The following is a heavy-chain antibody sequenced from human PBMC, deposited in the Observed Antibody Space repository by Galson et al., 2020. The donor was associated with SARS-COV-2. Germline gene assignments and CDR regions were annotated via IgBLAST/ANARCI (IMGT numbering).Heavy chain of an antibody. CDR1: GFTFRDYA. D-gene: IGHD2-21*02. CDR2: ISFDGDA. J-gene: IGHJ3*01. Sequence: GGSLRLSCVASGFTFRDYAMHWVRQAPGKGLEWVALISFDGDADYADSVTGRITVSRDNLKNTLFLDMTNPRTDDTAIYYCAKVVTLAATLGGFDVWGQGARVTVSS. V-gene: IGHV3-30*18. CDR3: AKVVTLAATLGGFDV.